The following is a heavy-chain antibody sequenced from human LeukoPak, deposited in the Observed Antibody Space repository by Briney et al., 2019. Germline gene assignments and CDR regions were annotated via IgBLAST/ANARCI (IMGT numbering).Heavy chain of an antibody. J-gene: IGHJ4*02. V-gene: IGHV4-30-4*01. CDR2: VFYSGGT. D-gene: IGHD4-23*01. CDR3: AWSHFGGVTYYFDY. Sequence: SQTLSLSCTVPGDSVSSAGYSRSWIRLPPGKGLECIGYVFYSGGTYYNPSLMSRLTLSKKTSRNKFSLRLASLSAAYTPRCYFAWSHFGGVTYYFDYWGQGTLVTVPS. CDR1: GDSVSSAGYS.